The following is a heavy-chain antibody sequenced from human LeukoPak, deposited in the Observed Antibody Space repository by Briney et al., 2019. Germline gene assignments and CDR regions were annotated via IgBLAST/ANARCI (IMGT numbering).Heavy chain of an antibody. D-gene: IGHD6-6*01. J-gene: IGHJ4*02. CDR1: GFTFSSSD. V-gene: IGHV3-13*01. Sequence: GGSLRLSCAASGFTFSSSDMHWVRQVTGKGLEWVSAIGLASDTYYPDSVKGRFTISRDNSKNTLYLQMNSLRAEDTAVYYCAKGRGYSSSSGDFDYWGQGTLVTVSS. CDR3: AKGRGYSSSSGDFDY. CDR2: IGLASDT.